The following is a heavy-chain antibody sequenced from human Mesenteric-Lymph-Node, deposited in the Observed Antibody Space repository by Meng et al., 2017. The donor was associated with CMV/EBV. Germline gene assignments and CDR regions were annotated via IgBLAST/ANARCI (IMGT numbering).Heavy chain of an antibody. Sequence: GGSLRLSCAASGFTFSSYGMHWVRQAPGKGLEWVAFIRYDGSNKYYADSVKGRFTISRDNSKNTLYLQMNSLRAEDTAVYYCAKDSIDYYDSSGYSDYWGQGTLVTVSS. J-gene: IGHJ4*02. CDR3: AKDSIDYYDSSGYSDY. CDR1: GFTFSSYG. D-gene: IGHD3-22*01. CDR2: IRYDGSNK. V-gene: IGHV3-30*02.